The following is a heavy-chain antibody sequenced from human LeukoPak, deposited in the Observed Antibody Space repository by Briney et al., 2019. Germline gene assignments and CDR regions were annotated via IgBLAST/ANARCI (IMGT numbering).Heavy chain of an antibody. D-gene: IGHD6-6*01. V-gene: IGHV6-1*01. J-gene: IGHJ6*03. CDR2: TYYRSKWYN. CDR3: ARGLVPEYSSSSVYYYYMDV. Sequence: SQTLSLTCAISGDSVSSNSAAWNWIRQSPSRGLEWLGRTYYRSKWYNDYAVSVKSRITINPDTSKNQFSLQLNSVTPEDTAVYYCARGLVPEYSSSSVYYYYMDVWGKGTTVTVSS. CDR1: GDSVSSNSAA.